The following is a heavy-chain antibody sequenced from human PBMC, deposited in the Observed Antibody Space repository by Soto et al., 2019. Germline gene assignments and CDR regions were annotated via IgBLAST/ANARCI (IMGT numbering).Heavy chain of an antibody. CDR2: IKQDGSEK. CDR1: GFTFSSYW. Sequence: EVQLVESGGGLVQPGGSLRLSCAASGFTFSSYWMSWVRQAPGKGLEWVANIKQDGSEKYYVESVKGRFTISRENAKNSLDLQMDSLRAEGAAVDCCGRDGAAADRGGWLGKDYWGQGTLVTVSS. V-gene: IGHV3-7*04. CDR3: GRDGAAADRGGWLGKDY. D-gene: IGHD6-13*01. J-gene: IGHJ4*02.